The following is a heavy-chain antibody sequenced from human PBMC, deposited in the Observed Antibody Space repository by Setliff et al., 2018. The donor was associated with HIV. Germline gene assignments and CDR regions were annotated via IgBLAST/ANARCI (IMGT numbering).Heavy chain of an antibody. V-gene: IGHV1-18*01. CDR3: ARVPFRSAWFSGGHDAFDI. J-gene: IGHJ3*02. D-gene: IGHD6-19*01. CDR1: SYTFTRYG. Sequence: GASVKVSCKASSYTFTRYGISWVRQAPGQGLEWMGWISGYNGNTKCAQSFQGRVAMTTETSTSTAYMEMRSLRSDDTAVYYCARVPFRSAWFSGGHDAFDIWGQGTMVTVSS. CDR2: ISGYNGNT.